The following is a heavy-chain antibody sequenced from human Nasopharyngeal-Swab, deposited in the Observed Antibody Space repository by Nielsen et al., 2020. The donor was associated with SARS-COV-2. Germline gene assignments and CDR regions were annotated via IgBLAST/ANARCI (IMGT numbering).Heavy chain of an antibody. V-gene: IGHV3-33*01. CDR2: IWYDGSNK. D-gene: IGHD3-22*01. CDR1: GFTFSSYG. CDR3: ARWAGDSSGYYSDY. Sequence: GESLKISCAASGFTFSSYGMHWVRQAPGKGLEWVAVIWYDGSNKYYADSVKGRFTISRDNSKNTLYLQMNSLRAEDKAVYYCARWAGDSSGYYSDYWGQGTLVTVSS. J-gene: IGHJ4*02.